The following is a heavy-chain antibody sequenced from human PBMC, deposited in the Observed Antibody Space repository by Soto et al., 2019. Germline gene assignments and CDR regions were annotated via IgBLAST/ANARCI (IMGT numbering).Heavy chain of an antibody. CDR1: GFTFSTYG. D-gene: IGHD2-21*02. V-gene: IGHV3-33*06. CDR2: IWYDGSKK. Sequence: QVQLVESGGGVVQPGRSLRLSCAASGFTFSTYGIHWVRQAPGKGLEWLAVIWYDGSKKYYADSVQGRFTISRDNSKNTGDLQMNSLRAEDTAVYYCVKDHCGCDCYSSPYFDYWGQGTLVTVSS. CDR3: VKDHCGCDCYSSPYFDY. J-gene: IGHJ4*02.